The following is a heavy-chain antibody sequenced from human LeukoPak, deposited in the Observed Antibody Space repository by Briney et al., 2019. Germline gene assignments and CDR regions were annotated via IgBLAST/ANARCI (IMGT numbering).Heavy chain of an antibody. J-gene: IGHJ4*02. Sequence: GGSLRLSCAASGFIFRNYAMSWVRQAPGKGLDWVSAITGSGDTTYYADSVKGRFTISRDNSKNTLYVEMNTLRAEDTAVYYCAKWGDYDILTGYYVSDFRGQGTLVTVSS. CDR3: AKWGDYDILTGYYVSDF. CDR1: GFIFRNYA. V-gene: IGHV3-23*01. D-gene: IGHD3-9*01. CDR2: ITGSGDTT.